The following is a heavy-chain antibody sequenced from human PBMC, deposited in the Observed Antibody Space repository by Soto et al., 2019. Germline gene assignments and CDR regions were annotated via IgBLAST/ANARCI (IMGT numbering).Heavy chain of an antibody. J-gene: IGHJ6*02. CDR3: AREGLHVDTAMVPGNV. CDR1: GGTFSSYA. V-gene: IGHV1-69*13. CDR2: IIPIFGTA. D-gene: IGHD5-18*01. Sequence: VASVKVSCKASGGTFSSYAISWVRQAPGQGLEWMGGIIPIFGTANYAQKFQGRVTITADESTSTAYMELSSLRSEDTAVYYCAREGLHVDTAMVPGNVWGQGTTVTVSS.